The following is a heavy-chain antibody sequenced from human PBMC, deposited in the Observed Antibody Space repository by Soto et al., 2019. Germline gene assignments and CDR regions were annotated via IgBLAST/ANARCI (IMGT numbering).Heavy chain of an antibody. Sequence: SVKVSCKASGGTFSSYTISWVRQAPGQGLEWMGRIIPILGIANYAQKFQGRVTITADKSTSTAYMELSSLRSEDTAVYYCARGHTGDAFDIWGQGTMVTVSS. CDR3: ARGHTGDAFDI. J-gene: IGHJ3*02. CDR2: IIPILGIA. CDR1: GGTFSSYT. V-gene: IGHV1-69*02.